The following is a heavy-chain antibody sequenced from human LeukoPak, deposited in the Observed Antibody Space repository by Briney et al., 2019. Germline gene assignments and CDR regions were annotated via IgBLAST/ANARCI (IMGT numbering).Heavy chain of an antibody. Sequence: PSDTLSLTCAVSGGAFSNYFWTWIRQPPGKGLEWIAEINDSGSTNSNSSLRSRVAISLDTSKNQFSLRLTSVTAADTAVYYCARGQYCSTTTCYSARRYFDFWGQGTLVTVSS. J-gene: IGHJ4*02. D-gene: IGHD2-2*01. CDR3: ARGQYCSTTTCYSARRYFDF. CDR2: INDSGST. CDR1: GGAFSNYF. V-gene: IGHV4-34*01.